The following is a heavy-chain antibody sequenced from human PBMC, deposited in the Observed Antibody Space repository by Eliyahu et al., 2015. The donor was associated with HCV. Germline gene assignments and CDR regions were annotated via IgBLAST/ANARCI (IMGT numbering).Heavy chain of an antibody. Sequence: QVQLQQWGAGLLKPSETLSLTCAVYGGSFSGYYWSWIRQPPGKGLEWIGEINHSGSTNYNPSLKSRVTISVDTSKNQFSLKLSSVTAADTAVYYCARASPGSSGWYGYFDYWGQGTLVTVSS. CDR1: GGSFSGYY. J-gene: IGHJ4*02. CDR3: ARASPGSSGWYGYFDY. CDR2: INHSGST. D-gene: IGHD6-19*01. V-gene: IGHV4-34*01.